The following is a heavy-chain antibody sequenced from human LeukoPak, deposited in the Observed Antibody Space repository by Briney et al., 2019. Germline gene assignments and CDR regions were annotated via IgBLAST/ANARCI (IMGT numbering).Heavy chain of an antibody. V-gene: IGHV4-39*01. Sequence: SSETLSLTCSVFGGSISSSSYYWGRIRQPPGKGLEWIGSIYYSGSTYYNPSLKSRVTISIDTSKNQFSLKLSSVTAADTAVYYCARHVDGRSWFDPWGQGTLVTVSS. D-gene: IGHD5-12*01. CDR2: IYYSGST. CDR3: ARHVDGRSWFDP. J-gene: IGHJ5*02. CDR1: GGSISSSSYY.